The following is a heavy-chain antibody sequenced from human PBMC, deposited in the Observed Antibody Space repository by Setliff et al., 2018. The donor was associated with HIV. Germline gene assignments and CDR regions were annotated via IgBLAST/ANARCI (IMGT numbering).Heavy chain of an antibody. Sequence: GGSLRLSCAASGFTFSTNAMNWVRQAPGKGLEWVSGISAGGGSTYYADSVKGRFTISRDNSKNTLYMQMNNLRAEDTAVYYCAKMGDNFWGGFSEVNWFDPWGRGTLVTVSS. CDR1: GFTFSTNA. D-gene: IGHD3-3*01. V-gene: IGHV3-23*01. CDR2: ISAGGGST. J-gene: IGHJ5*02. CDR3: AKMGDNFWGGFSEVNWFDP.